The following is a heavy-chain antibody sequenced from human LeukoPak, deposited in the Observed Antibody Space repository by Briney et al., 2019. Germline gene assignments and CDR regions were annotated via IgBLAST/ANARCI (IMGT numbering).Heavy chain of an antibody. CDR3: ARHRWPAGDDFDY. CDR2: IYYSGST. J-gene: IGHJ4*02. Sequence: SETLSLTCTVSGGSISSYYWSWIRQPPGKGLEWIGYIYYSGSTNYNPSLKSRVTLSVDTSKNQFSLKLSSVTAADTAVYYCARHRWPAGDDFDYWGQGTLVTVSS. V-gene: IGHV4-59*08. D-gene: IGHD5-12*01. CDR1: GGSISSYY.